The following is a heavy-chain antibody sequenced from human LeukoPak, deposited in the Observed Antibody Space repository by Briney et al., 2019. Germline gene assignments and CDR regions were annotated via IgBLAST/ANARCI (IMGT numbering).Heavy chain of an antibody. J-gene: IGHJ6*03. CDR1: GFTFGSYW. D-gene: IGHD3-10*01. Sequence: PGGSLRLSCGASGFTFGSYWMSWVRQAPGKGLEWVANIKQDGSEKYYVDSVKGRFTISRDNAKNSLYLQMNSLRAEDTAVYYCARVDGSGSYIYYYYMDVWGKGTTVTVSS. CDR3: ARVDGSGSYIYYYYMDV. CDR2: IKQDGSEK. V-gene: IGHV3-7*01.